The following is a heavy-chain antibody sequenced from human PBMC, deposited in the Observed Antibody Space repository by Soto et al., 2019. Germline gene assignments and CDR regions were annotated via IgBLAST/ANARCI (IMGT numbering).Heavy chain of an antibody. J-gene: IGHJ4*02. CDR3: ASGSSSPSDY. Sequence: QVQLVESGGGVVQPGRSLRLSCAASGFTFSSYAMHWVRPAPGKGLEWVAVISYDGSNKYYADSVKGRFTISRDNSKNTLYLQMNSLRAEDSAVYYCASGSSSPSDYWGQGTLVTVSS. CDR1: GFTFSSYA. D-gene: IGHD6-6*01. CDR2: ISYDGSNK. V-gene: IGHV3-30-3*01.